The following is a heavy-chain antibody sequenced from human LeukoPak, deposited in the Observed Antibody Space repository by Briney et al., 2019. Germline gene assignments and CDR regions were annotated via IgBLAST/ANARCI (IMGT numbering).Heavy chain of an antibody. CDR3: PKKLSGSYKGFDY. D-gene: IGHD1-26*01. Sequence: GGSLRLSCAASGFTFSSYAMSWVRQAPGKGLEWVSGISDSGGTVYYADSVKGRFTISRDNSKNSLYLQMNSLRAEDTAVYYCPKKLSGSYKGFDYWGQGTLVTVSS. CDR1: GFTFSSYA. V-gene: IGHV3-23*01. J-gene: IGHJ4*02. CDR2: ISDSGGTV.